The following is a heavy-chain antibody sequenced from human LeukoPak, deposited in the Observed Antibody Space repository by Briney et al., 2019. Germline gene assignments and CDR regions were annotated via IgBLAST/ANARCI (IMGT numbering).Heavy chain of an antibody. CDR3: AIPSSYDGSRYYHAY. J-gene: IGHJ4*02. V-gene: IGHV3-7*01. D-gene: IGHD3-22*01. CDR2: IDPDGSEK. CDR1: GITFGSYS. Sequence: GGSLRLSCVASGITFGSYSMTWVRQAPGKGLEWVANIDPDGSEKDYVESVKGRLTTSRDNAKKILYLQMNSLRADDTAVYYCAIPSSYDGSRYYHAYWGQGTLVTVSS.